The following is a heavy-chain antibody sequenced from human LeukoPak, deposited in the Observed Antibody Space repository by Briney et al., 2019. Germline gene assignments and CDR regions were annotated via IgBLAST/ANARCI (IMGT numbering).Heavy chain of an antibody. CDR1: GYSISSGYY. J-gene: IGHJ5*02. V-gene: IGHV4-38-2*02. CDR3: ARDGPYYYGSGSSPNNNWFDP. Sequence: PSETLSLTCTVSGYSISSGYYWGWIRQPPGKGLEWIGSIYHSGSTYYNPPLKNRVTISVDTSKNQFSLKLSSVTAADTAVYYCARDGPYYYGSGSSPNNNWFDPWGQGTLVTVSS. D-gene: IGHD3-10*01. CDR2: IYHSGST.